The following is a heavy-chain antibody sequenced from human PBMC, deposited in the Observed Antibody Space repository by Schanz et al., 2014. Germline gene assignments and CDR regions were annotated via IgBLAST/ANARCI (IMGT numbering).Heavy chain of an antibody. CDR1: GFTFSDAW. Sequence: VHLLESGGGLVEPGGFLRLSCAASGFTFSDAWMSWVRQAPGKGLEWVSYVSSSSSYTHYADSVKGRFTISRDNSKNTLYLQLNSLRAEDTAVYYCARDFHGYGPHLDYWGQGSLVTVSS. D-gene: IGHD5-12*01. J-gene: IGHJ4*02. CDR2: VSSSSSYT. V-gene: IGHV3-11*06. CDR3: ARDFHGYGPHLDY.